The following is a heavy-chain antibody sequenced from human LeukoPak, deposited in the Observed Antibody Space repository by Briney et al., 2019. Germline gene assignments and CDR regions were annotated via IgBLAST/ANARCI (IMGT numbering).Heavy chain of an antibody. J-gene: IGHJ4*02. CDR2: VQKDGSHK. CDR3: ANIPNSFGPDY. CDR1: GFSFSSYD. V-gene: IGHV3-30*02. D-gene: IGHD3-16*01. Sequence: GGSLRLSCAASGFSFSSYDMHWVRQAPGKGLEWVAFVQKDGSHKNYADSVKGRFTISRGNSKNTLYLQMNSLRVEDTAVYYCANIPNSFGPDYWGQGSLVTVSS.